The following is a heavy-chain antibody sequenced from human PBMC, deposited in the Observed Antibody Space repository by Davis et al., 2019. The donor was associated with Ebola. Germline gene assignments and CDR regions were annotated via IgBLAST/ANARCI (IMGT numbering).Heavy chain of an antibody. D-gene: IGHD4-23*01. CDR2: ISYNGGST. CDR3: AQQLGDYGGNALRY. CDR1: AFTFRSYA. Sequence: GGSLRLSCAASAFTFRSYAMSWVRQAPGKGLEYVSAISYNGGSTYYADSVKGRFTISRDDAKKSLYLQMDSLRAEDTAVYYCAQQLGDYGGNALRYWGQGTLVTVSS. J-gene: IGHJ4*02. V-gene: IGHV3-64*04.